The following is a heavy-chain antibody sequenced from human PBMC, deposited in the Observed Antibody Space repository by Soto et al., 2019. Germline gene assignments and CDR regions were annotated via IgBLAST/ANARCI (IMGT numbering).Heavy chain of an antibody. Sequence: QVQLVESGGGVVQPGRSLRLSGAGSGFIFSNNGMHWVRQAPGKWLEWVAFMSYDGSAKFYADSVKGRFTISRDNSKSTLFLHMSNLRAEDTAMYYCAIARVADAALDHWGQGALVTVSS. CDR2: MSYDGSAK. J-gene: IGHJ4*02. CDR3: AIARVADAALDH. CDR1: GFIFSNNG. D-gene: IGHD6-6*01. V-gene: IGHV3-30*03.